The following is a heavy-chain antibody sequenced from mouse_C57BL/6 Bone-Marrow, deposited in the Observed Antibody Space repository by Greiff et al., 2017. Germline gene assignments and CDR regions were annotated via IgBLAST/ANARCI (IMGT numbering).Heavy chain of an antibody. D-gene: IGHD2-2*01. CDR1: GYTFTDYN. CDR2: INPNNGGT. V-gene: IGHV1-18*01. Sequence: EVQLQQSGPELVKPGASVTIPCKASGYTFTDYNMDWVKQSHGKSLEWIGDINPNNGGTIYNQKFKGKATLTVDKSSSTAYMELRSLTSEDTAVYYCATYGYDEEGYFDYWGQGTTLTVSS. CDR3: ATYGYDEEGYFDY. J-gene: IGHJ2*01.